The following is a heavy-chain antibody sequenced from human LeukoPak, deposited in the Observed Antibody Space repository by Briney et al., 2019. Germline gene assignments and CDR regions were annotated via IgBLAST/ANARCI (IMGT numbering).Heavy chain of an antibody. J-gene: IGHJ4*02. CDR3: ARDNIAASDY. V-gene: IGHV4-38-2*02. CDR1: GYSISSGYY. CDR2: IYHSGST. Sequence: SETLSLTCTVSGYSISSGYYWGWIRQPPGKGLEWIGSIYHSGSTYYNPSLKSRVTISVDTSKNQFSLKLSSVSAADTAAYYCARDNIAASDYWGQGTLVTVSS. D-gene: IGHD6-6*01.